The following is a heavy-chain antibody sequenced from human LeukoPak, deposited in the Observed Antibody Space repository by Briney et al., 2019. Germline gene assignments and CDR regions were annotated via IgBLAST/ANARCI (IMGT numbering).Heavy chain of an antibody. Sequence: GGSLRLSCAASGFTFSSYSMNWVRQAPGKGLEWVSSISSSSSYIYYADSVKGRFTISRDNAKNSLYLQMNSLRAEDTAVYYCARHRGNSRGGYRSVWGQGTTVTVSS. D-gene: IGHD5-12*01. CDR1: GFTFSSYS. J-gene: IGHJ6*02. CDR3: ARHRGNSRGGYRSV. V-gene: IGHV3-21*01. CDR2: ISSSSSYI.